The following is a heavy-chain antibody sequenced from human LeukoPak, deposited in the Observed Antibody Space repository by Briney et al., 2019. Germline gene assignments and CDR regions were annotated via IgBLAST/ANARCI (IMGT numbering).Heavy chain of an antibody. V-gene: IGHV1-8*01. Sequence: ASVKVSCKASGYTFTSYDINWVRQATGQGLEWMGWMNPNSGNTGYAQKFQGRVTMTRSTSISTAYMELSSLRSEDTAVYYCARTLKLYSNYDLGYWGQGTLVTVSS. D-gene: IGHD4-11*01. CDR3: ARTLKLYSNYDLGY. J-gene: IGHJ4*02. CDR2: MNPNSGNT. CDR1: GYTFTSYD.